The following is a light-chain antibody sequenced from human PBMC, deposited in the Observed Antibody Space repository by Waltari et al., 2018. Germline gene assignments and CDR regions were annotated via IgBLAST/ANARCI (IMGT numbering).Light chain of an antibody. CDR2: DVN. V-gene: IGLV2-14*03. Sequence: QSALTQPASVSGSPGQSITISCTGSSSAVGGGDSVSWYEDHPGQAPKVIIYDVNKRPSGVSDRFSGSKSGNTASLTISGLQAEDEATFYCSSQSTKNGVIFGGGTKVTVL. J-gene: IGLJ2*01. CDR1: SSAVGGGDS. CDR3: SSQSTKNGVI.